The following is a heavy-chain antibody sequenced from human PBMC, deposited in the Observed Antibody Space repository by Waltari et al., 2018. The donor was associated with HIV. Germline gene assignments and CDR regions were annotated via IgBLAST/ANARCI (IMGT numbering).Heavy chain of an antibody. J-gene: IGHJ5*02. CDR3: AKDGQFAAP. CDR2: ISWNRGSK. Sequence: EVQLVESGGGLVQPGRSLRLSCAASGFTFDNYAMHWVRQAPGKGREWVSGISWNRGSKGYADSVKGRFTISRDNAKNSLYLQMNSLRAEDTALYYCAKDGQFAAPWGQGTLVTVSS. CDR1: GFTFDNYA. V-gene: IGHV3-9*01.